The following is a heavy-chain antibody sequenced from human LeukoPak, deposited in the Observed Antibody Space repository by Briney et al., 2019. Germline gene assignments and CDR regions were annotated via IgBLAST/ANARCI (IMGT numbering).Heavy chain of an antibody. CDR3: ARGGFWRGYSNNWFDP. Sequence: SETLSLTCTVSCGSISSYYWSWIRQPPGKGLEWIGYIYYSGSTNYNPSLKSRVTISVDTSKNQFSLKLSSATAADTAVYYCARGGFWRGYSNNWFDPWGQGTLVTVSS. D-gene: IGHD3-3*01. CDR1: CGSISSYY. V-gene: IGHV4-59*01. CDR2: IYYSGST. J-gene: IGHJ5*02.